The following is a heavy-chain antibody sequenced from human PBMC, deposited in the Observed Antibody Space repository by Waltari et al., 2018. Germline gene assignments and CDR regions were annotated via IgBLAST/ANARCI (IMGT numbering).Heavy chain of an antibody. V-gene: IGHV4-59*11. D-gene: IGHD2-2*01. J-gene: IGHJ5*01. CDR3: AREGSLYSSTGGWIGP. Sequence: QVHLQESGPGLVKPSETLSLTCTASNGSLNNHYWSRIRQPPGKRMEWIGWINQITGDTNYNPSLGSRVIISSDISKNQFSLKLTSVTAADTAIYYCAREGSLYSSTGGWIGPWGQGMLVTVSS. CDR2: INQITGDT. CDR1: NGSLNNHY.